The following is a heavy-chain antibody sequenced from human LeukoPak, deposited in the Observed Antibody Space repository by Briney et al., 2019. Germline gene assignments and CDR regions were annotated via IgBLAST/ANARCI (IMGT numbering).Heavy chain of an antibody. D-gene: IGHD4-17*01. CDR3: ARGGSLSAVTPAYAEYFQH. CDR2: IYHSGST. CDR1: GGSISSGGYY. J-gene: IGHJ1*01. Sequence: SQTLSLTCTVSGGSISSGGYYWSWIRQPPGKGLEWIGYIYHSGSTYYNPSLKSRVTISVDRSKNQFSLKLSSVTAADTAVYYCARGGSLSAVTPAYAEYFQHWGQGTLVTVSS. V-gene: IGHV4-30-2*01.